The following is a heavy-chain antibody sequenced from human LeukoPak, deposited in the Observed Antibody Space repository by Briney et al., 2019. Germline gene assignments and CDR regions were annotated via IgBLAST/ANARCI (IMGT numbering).Heavy chain of an antibody. Sequence: GGSLRLSCAASGFTFSSYSMNWVRQAPGKGLEWVSSISSSSSSYIYYADSVKGRFTISRDNAKNSLYLQMNSLRAEDTAVYYCARDPRRFSGWLPKNDAFDIWGQGTMVTVSS. CDR2: ISSSSSSYI. V-gene: IGHV3-21*01. CDR3: ARDPRRFSGWLPKNDAFDI. CDR1: GFTFSSYS. D-gene: IGHD6-19*01. J-gene: IGHJ3*02.